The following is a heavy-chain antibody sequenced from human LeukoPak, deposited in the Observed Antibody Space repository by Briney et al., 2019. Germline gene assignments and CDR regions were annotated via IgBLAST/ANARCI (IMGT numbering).Heavy chain of an antibody. Sequence: TGGSLRLSCAASGFTFSSYAMSWVRQAPGKGLEWVSAISGSGGSTYYADSVKGRFTISRDNSKNTLYLQMNSLRAEDTAVYYCAKSPFVGYCSSTSCYAYAGYDCWGQGTLVTVSS. V-gene: IGHV3-23*01. CDR1: GFTFSSYA. D-gene: IGHD2-2*03. CDR3: AKSPFVGYCSSTSCYAYAGYDC. J-gene: IGHJ4*02. CDR2: ISGSGGST.